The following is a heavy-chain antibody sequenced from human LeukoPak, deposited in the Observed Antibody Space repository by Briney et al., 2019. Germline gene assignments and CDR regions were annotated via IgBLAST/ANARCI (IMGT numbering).Heavy chain of an antibody. CDR3: ARGVDYYYYYYMDV. CDR1: GVSFSGYY. J-gene: IGHJ6*03. CDR2: INHSGST. Sequence: SETLSLTCAVYGVSFSGYYWSWIRQPPGKGLEWIGEINHSGSTNYNPSLKSRVTISVDTSKNQFSLKLSSVTAADTAVYYCARGVDYYYYYYMDVWGKGTTVTVSS. V-gene: IGHV4-34*01.